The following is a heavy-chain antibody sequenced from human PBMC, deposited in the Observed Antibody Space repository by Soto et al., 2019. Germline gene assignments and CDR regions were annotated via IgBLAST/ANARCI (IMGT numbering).Heavy chain of an antibody. CDR2: ISGSGGST. D-gene: IGHD3-10*01. J-gene: IGHJ4*02. CDR1: GFTFSSYA. Sequence: GGSLRLSCAASGFTFSSYAMSWVRQAPGKGLEWVSAISGSGGSTYYADSVKGRFTISRDNSKNTLYLQMNSLRAEDTAVYYCAKVGPAAMVRGVINYFDYWGQGTLVTVSS. CDR3: AKVGPAAMVRGVINYFDY. V-gene: IGHV3-23*01.